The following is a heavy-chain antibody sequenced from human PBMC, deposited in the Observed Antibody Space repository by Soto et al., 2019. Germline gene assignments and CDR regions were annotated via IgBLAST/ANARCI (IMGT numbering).Heavy chain of an antibody. CDR1: GYTFTDYG. CDR3: ARERGNYRYFDY. Sequence: QVQLVQSGAEVKKPGASVKVSCEASGYTFTDYGITWVRQAPGQGLEWMGWVNTYKGNTKYAQRLQGRVTMTTETSTSTAYMELRSLRSDDTAVHFCARERGNYRYFDYWGQGTLVTVSS. D-gene: IGHD3-16*02. CDR2: VNTYKGNT. J-gene: IGHJ4*02. V-gene: IGHV1-18*01.